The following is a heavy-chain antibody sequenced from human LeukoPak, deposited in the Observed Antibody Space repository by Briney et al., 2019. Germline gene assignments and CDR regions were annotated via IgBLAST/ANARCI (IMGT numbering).Heavy chain of an antibody. J-gene: IGHJ4*02. CDR2: LRGDTGDT. CDR3: ARVRGNACDY. D-gene: IGHD2-2*01. Sequence: VASVTDSCMTSVYMVSDYYMHWVRQAPGQGLEWMGWLRGDTGDTDSPQKFKGRVTMTRDTATNTAYMQLSRLTYDDTAMYFCARVRGNACDYWGQGTLVTVSS. V-gene: IGHV1-2*02. CDR1: VYMVSDYY.